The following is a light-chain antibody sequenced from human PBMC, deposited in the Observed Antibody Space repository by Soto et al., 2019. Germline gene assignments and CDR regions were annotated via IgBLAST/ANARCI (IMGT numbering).Light chain of an antibody. V-gene: IGLV1-47*01. CDR3: AAWDDSLSGQV. J-gene: IGLJ1*01. CDR2: RNN. CDR1: SSNIGSNY. Sequence: QSVLPQPPSASGTPGQRVTISCSGSSSNIGSNYVYWYQQLPGTAPKLLIYRNNQRPSGVPDRFSGSKSGTSASLAISGLRSEDEADYYCAAWDDSLSGQVFGTG.